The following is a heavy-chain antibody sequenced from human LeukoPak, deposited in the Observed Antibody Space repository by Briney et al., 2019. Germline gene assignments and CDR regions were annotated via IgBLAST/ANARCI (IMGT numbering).Heavy chain of an antibody. CDR3: AKDRRVGATSHYDAFDI. CDR2: IRYDGSNK. J-gene: IGHJ3*02. V-gene: IGHV3-30*02. D-gene: IGHD1-26*01. Sequence: GGSLRLSCAASGFTFSSYGMHWVRQAPGKGLEWVAFIRYDGSNKYYADSVKGRFTISRDNSKNTLYLQMNSLRAEDTAVYYCAKDRRVGATSHYDAFDIWGQGTMVTVSS. CDR1: GFTFSSYG.